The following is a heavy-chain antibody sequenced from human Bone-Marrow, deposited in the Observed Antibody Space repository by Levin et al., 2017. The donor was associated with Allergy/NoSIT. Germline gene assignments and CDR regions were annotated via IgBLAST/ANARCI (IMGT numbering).Heavy chain of an antibody. D-gene: IGHD2-21*01. J-gene: IGHJ4*02. Sequence: PGGSLRLSCAASGFTFNKFWMSWIRQIPGKGLEWVANIGRDGLEKNYVASVKGRFTISRDNAKSSLSLQMNSLRAEDTALYYCARIDRAFPGAWFWGQGTLVTVSS. CDR3: ARIDRAFPGAWF. CDR2: IGRDGLEK. CDR1: GFTFNKFW. V-gene: IGHV3-7*01.